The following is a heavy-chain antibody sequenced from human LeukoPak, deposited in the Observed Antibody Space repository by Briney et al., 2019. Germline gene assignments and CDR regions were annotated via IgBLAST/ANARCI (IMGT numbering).Heavy chain of an antibody. Sequence: SQTLSLTCTVSGGSVSSSNFYWAWIRQPPGKGLEWIGSIYYTGNTFYNPSLKSRGTLSIDTSKNQFSLKLTSVTAADTAVYYCAVDIVVVVAALRWFDPWGQGTLVIVSS. V-gene: IGHV4-39*07. CDR2: IYYTGNT. CDR3: AVDIVVVVAALRWFDP. D-gene: IGHD2-15*01. CDR1: GGSVSSSNFY. J-gene: IGHJ5*02.